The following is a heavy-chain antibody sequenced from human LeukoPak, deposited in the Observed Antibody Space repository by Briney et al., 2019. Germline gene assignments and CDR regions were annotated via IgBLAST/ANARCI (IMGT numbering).Heavy chain of an antibody. J-gene: IGHJ5*02. CDR3: ARQWLKVFDP. D-gene: IGHD6-19*01. CDR1: GFTFRSYS. V-gene: IGHV3-21*01. CDR2: ISSSGSYI. Sequence: GGSLRLSCAASGFTFRSYSMNWVRQAPGKGLEWVSSISSSGSYIYYADSVKGRFTISRDNAKNSLYLQMNSLRAEDTAVYYCARQWLKVFDPWGQGTLVTVSS.